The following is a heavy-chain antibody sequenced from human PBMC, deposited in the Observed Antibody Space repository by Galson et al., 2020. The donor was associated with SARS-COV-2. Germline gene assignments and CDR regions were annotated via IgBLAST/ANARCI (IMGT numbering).Heavy chain of an antibody. CDR2: IYSGGST. D-gene: IGHD3-10*01. CDR3: ARGTQFGYYYGMDV. V-gene: IGHV3-53*01. Sequence: GESLKISCAASGFTVSSNYMSWVRQAPGKGLEWVSVIYSGGSTYYADSVKGRFTISRDNSKNTLYLQMNSLRAEDTAVYYCARGTQFGYYYGMDVWGQGTTVTVSS. CDR1: GFTVSSNY. J-gene: IGHJ6*02.